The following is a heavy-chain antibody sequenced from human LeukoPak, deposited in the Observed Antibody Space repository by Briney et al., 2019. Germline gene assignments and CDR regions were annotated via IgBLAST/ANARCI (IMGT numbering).Heavy chain of an antibody. Sequence: GGSLRHSCAASGFTVSSHYMSWVRQAPGKGLEWVSLIYSGGSTTYYADSVKGRFTISRHNSKNTLYLQMNSLRAENTAVYYCARSVERGLLAYWGQGTLVTVSS. J-gene: IGHJ4*02. CDR3: ARSVERGLLAY. CDR1: GFTVSSHY. D-gene: IGHD1-26*01. CDR2: IYSGGSTT. V-gene: IGHV3-53*04.